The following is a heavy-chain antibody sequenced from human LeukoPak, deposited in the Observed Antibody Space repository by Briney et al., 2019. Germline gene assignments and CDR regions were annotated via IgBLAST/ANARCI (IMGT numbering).Heavy chain of an antibody. CDR1: GGSMSSGDYY. CDR2: IYYSGST. D-gene: IGHD2-8*01. J-gene: IGHJ4*02. V-gene: IGHV4-30-4*08. CDR3: ARAGIVLMDN. Sequence: PSETLSLTCTVSGGSMSSGDYYWSWIRQPPGKGLEWLGYIYYSGSTYYNPSLKSRVTISVDTSKNQFSLKLSSVTAADTAVYYCARAGIVLMDNWGQGTLVTVSS.